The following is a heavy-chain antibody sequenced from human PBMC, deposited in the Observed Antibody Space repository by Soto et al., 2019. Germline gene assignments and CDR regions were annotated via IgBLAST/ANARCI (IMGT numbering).Heavy chain of an antibody. CDR3: ARAAFSGSTAVPFDS. V-gene: IGHV4-59*01. CDR2: IYYRGST. CDR1: SGSISGYY. Sequence: SETLSLTCTVSSGSISGYYWSWIRQPPGKGLEWIGYIYYRGSTNYNPSLKSRVTISVDTSKNQFSLKLSSVTAADTAVYYCARAAFSGSTAVPFDSWGQGTLVTVSS. J-gene: IGHJ4*02. D-gene: IGHD3-10*01.